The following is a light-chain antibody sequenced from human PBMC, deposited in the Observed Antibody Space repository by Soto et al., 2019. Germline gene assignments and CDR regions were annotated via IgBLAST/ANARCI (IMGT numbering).Light chain of an antibody. CDR2: DAY. CDR1: QSFRGL. V-gene: IGKV3-11*01. J-gene: IGKJ5*01. CDR3: QQRHMWPIT. Sequence: VLTQSPVTLSLSPGATATLSCRASQSFRGLLAWYQQKPGQAPRLLIYDAYNRATGIPPRFSGSGSGTDFTLTISSLEPEDSAVYYCQQRHMWPITFGQGTRLEIK.